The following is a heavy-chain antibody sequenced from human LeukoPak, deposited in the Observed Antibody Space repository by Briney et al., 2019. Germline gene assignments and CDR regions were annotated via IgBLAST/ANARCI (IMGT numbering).Heavy chain of an antibody. CDR2: IYYSGST. Sequence: SETLSLTCTVSGGSISSYYWSWIRQPPGNGLEWMGYIYYSGSTNYNPSLKSRVTISVDTSKNQFSLKLSSVTAADTAVYYCARDQMGMNWFDPWGQGTLVTVSS. D-gene: IGHD1-26*01. J-gene: IGHJ5*02. CDR1: GGSISSYY. CDR3: ARDQMGMNWFDP. V-gene: IGHV4-59*01.